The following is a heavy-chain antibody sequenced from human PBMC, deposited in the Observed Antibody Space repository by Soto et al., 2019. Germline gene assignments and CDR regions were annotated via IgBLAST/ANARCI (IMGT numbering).Heavy chain of an antibody. Sequence: ASVKVSCKASGYTFTSYGISWVRQAPGQGLEWMGWISAYNGNTNYAQKLQGRVTMTTDTSTSTAYMELRSLRSDDTAVYYCARDIRVVAARAGCGYWGQGTLVTVS. CDR2: ISAYNGNT. D-gene: IGHD2-15*01. CDR3: ARDIRVVAARAGCGY. V-gene: IGHV1-18*01. J-gene: IGHJ4*02. CDR1: GYTFTSYG.